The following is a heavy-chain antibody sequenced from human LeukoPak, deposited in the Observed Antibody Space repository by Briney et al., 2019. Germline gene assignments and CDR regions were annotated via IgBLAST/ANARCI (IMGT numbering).Heavy chain of an antibody. V-gene: IGHV1-8*03. J-gene: IGHJ4*02. Sequence: ASVTVSCKASGYTFTSYDINWVRQATGQGLEWMGWMNTNSGNTGYAQKFQGRVTITRNTSISTAYMELSSLRSEDTAVYYCARGRALYGSGSDYWGQGTLVTVSS. CDR2: MNTNSGNT. D-gene: IGHD3-10*01. CDR3: ARGRALYGSGSDY. CDR1: GYTFTSYD.